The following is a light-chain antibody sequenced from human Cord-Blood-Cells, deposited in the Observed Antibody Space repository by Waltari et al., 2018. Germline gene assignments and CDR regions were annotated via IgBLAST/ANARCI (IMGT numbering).Light chain of an antibody. CDR3: SSYTSSSTLV. V-gene: IGLV2-14*01. CDR2: EVS. J-gene: IGLJ1*01. CDR1: SSDVGGYNY. Sequence: QSALTQPASVSGSPGQSITISCTGTSSDVGGYNYVSWYQQHPGKAPKLMIYEVSNRPSGVSKRFSGSKPGNTASLTISGLQAEDEADYYCSSYTSSSTLVFGTGTKVTVL.